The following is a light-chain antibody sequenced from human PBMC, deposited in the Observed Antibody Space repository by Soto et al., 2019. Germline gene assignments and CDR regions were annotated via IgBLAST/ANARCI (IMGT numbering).Light chain of an antibody. CDR2: DVT. CDR3: SSYTNKDTLL. CDR1: SSYVGGYDH. Sequence: QSVLTQPASVSGSPGQSITISCTGNSSYVGGYDHVSWYQQHPGKAPKLIIYDVTVRPSGISPRFSGSKSDNTASLAVSGLQPEDEADYYCSSYTNKDTLLFGGGTKVTVL. J-gene: IGLJ3*02. V-gene: IGLV2-14*03.